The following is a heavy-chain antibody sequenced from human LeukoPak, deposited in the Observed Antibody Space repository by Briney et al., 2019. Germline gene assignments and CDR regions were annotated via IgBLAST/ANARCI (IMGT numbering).Heavy chain of an antibody. CDR2: ISSSSSYI. J-gene: IGHJ5*02. Sequence: GGSLRLSCAASGFTFSSYSMNWVRQAPGKGLEWVSSISSSSSYIYYADSVKGRFTISRDNAKNSLYLQMNSLRAEDTAVYYCARELTSGSGMFDPWGQGTLVTVSS. V-gene: IGHV3-21*01. CDR3: ARELTSGSGMFDP. D-gene: IGHD3-10*01. CDR1: GFTFSSYS.